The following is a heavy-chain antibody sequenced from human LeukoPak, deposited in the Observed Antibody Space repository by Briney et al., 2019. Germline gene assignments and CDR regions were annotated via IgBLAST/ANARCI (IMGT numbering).Heavy chain of an antibody. CDR1: GGSLRGYY. CDR2: INHSGST. D-gene: IGHD4-17*01. J-gene: IGHJ3*02. Sequence: SETLSLTCAVYGGSLRGYYWSWIRQPPGKGLEWIGEINHSGSTNYNPSLKSRVTISVDTSKDQFSLKLSSVTAADTAVYYCARGFQNFGNLPYLDYGDYDGDAFDIWGQGTMVTVSS. CDR3: ARGFQNFGNLPYLDYGDYDGDAFDI. V-gene: IGHV4-34*01.